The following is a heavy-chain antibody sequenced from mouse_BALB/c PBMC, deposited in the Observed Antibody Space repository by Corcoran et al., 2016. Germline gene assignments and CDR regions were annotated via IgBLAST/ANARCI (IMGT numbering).Heavy chain of an antibody. CDR1: GFNIKDYY. CDR2: IDPENGNT. CDR3: ARRYDGSWFAY. D-gene: IGHD2-14*01. V-gene: IGHV14-1*02. Sequence: EVQRQRSGAELVWPGALAKLSCKASGFNIKDYYMHWVRRRPEQGLAGIGWIDPENGNTIYDPKFQGKASITADTSSNTAYLQRSSLTSEDTAVYYCARRYDGSWFAYWGQGTLVTVSA. J-gene: IGHJ3*01.